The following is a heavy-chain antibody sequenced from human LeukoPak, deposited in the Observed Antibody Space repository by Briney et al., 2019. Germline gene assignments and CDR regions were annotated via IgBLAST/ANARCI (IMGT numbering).Heavy chain of an antibody. CDR3: AKGGPEASAGLSWFDP. J-gene: IGHJ5*02. V-gene: IGHV4-59*01. Sequence: SETLSLTCTVSGGSISSYYWSWIRQPPGKGLELIAYSYYSGNANYNPSLESRVTISVDTSMNQFSLKLTSVTAADTAVYYCAKGGPEASAGLSWFDPWGQGTLVTVSS. D-gene: IGHD1-14*01. CDR2: SYYSGNA. CDR1: GGSISSYY.